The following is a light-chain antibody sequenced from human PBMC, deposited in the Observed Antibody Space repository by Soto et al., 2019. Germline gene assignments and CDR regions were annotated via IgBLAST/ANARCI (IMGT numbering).Light chain of an antibody. CDR2: GAS. V-gene: IGKV3-20*01. J-gene: IGKJ4*01. CDR1: QHVTTTY. CDR3: QQYASSFT. Sequence: IVLTQSPATLSLSPGERATLSCTASQHVTTTYIAWYQQKFGQAPRLLIYGASTRATGTPDRFTGGGFGTDFTLTISRVEPEDFAVYYCQQYASSFTFGGGTNVHIK.